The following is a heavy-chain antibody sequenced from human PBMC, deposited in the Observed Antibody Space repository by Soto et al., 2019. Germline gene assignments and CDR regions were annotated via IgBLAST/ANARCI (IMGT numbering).Heavy chain of an antibody. D-gene: IGHD4-17*01. J-gene: IGHJ3*02. CDR3: AREVHYGGNHWDTFDI. Sequence: QVQLQESGPGLVKPSQTLSLTCTVSGGSISSGGYYWSWIRQHPGKGLEWIGYIYYSGSTYYNPSLKSRVTISVDTSKNQFSLKLSSVTAADTAVYYCAREVHYGGNHWDTFDIWGQGTMVTVSS. CDR2: IYYSGST. V-gene: IGHV4-31*03. CDR1: GGSISSGGYY.